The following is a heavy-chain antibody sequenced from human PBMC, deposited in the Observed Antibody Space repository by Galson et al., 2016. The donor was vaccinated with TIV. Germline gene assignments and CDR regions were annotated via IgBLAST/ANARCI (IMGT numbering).Heavy chain of an antibody. CDR2: ISDGGNT. CDR3: ARDRVVDATYYYYYYGMDV. V-gene: IGHV3-66*02. J-gene: IGHJ6*02. Sequence: SLRLSCGASGLSVSINYMTWVRQAPGKGLEWVSLISDGGNTYYPDSVKGRFTISRDNSKNTLYLQMNSLRVEDTAVYYCARDRVVDATYYYYYYGMDVWGQGTAVTVSS. CDR1: GLSVSINY. D-gene: IGHD2-15*01.